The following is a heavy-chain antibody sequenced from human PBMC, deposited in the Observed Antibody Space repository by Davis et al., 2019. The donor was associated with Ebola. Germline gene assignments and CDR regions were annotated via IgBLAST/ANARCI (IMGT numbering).Heavy chain of an antibody. CDR2: VKTDGSSP. CDR1: GFTFSDYW. Sequence: GESLKISCVASGFTFSDYWMHWVRQVPGKGLVWASRVKTDGSSPKYADSVRGRFTISRDNAKNTLFLQMNSLRAEDTALYFSARNPYFDFWRGYPPYYFDYWGQGTLVTVSS. D-gene: IGHD3-3*01. J-gene: IGHJ4*02. CDR3: ARNPYFDFWRGYPPYYFDY. V-gene: IGHV3-74*03.